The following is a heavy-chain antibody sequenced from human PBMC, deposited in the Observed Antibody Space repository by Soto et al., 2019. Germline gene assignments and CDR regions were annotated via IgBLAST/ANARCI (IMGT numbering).Heavy chain of an antibody. CDR2: IHYSGNT. Sequence: SETLSLTCTVSGVSISVHSYYWGWIRQPPGKGLEWVGSIHYSGNTYYSPSLESRVTISVDTSKSQFSLKLNSLTAADTAVYYCARQAGCSTSSCYYGLDVWNQGTTVT. J-gene: IGHJ6*02. D-gene: IGHD6-6*01. CDR3: ARQAGCSTSSCYYGLDV. CDR1: GVSISVHSYY. V-gene: IGHV4-39*01.